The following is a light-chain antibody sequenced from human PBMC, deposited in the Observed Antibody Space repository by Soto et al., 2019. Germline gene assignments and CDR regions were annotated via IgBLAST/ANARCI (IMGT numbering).Light chain of an antibody. V-gene: IGKV3-15*01. CDR1: QSVNNN. J-gene: IGKJ1*01. Sequence: ETLMTQSPATVSVSPGERATLSCRASQSVNNNLAWYQQKLGQAPRVLIYGASTRATGIPARFTGSGSGTEFILTITSLQSEDSAVYYCQEYNTWPWTFGQGTNVDIK. CDR2: GAS. CDR3: QEYNTWPWT.